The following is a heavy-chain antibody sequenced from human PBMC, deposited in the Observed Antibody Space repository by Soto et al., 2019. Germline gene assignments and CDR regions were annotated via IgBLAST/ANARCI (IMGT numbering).Heavy chain of an antibody. CDR3: ATDYGDYYYYGMDV. J-gene: IGHJ6*02. Sequence: QLQLQESGPGLVKPSETLSLTCTVSGGSISSSSYYWGWIRQPPGKGLEWIGSIYYSGSTYYNPSLKSRVTISVDTSKNQFSLKLSSVTAADTAVYYCATDYGDYYYYGMDVWGQGTTVTVSS. V-gene: IGHV4-39*01. CDR2: IYYSGST. CDR1: GGSISSSSYY. D-gene: IGHD4-17*01.